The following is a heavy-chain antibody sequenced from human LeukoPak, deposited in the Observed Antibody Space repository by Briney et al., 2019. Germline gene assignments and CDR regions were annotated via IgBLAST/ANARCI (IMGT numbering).Heavy chain of an antibody. CDR3: ARVESSGWYLYFDL. CDR2: IYYSGST. J-gene: IGHJ2*01. V-gene: IGHV4-39*07. Sequence: PSETLSLTCTVSDGSISSSSYYWGWIRQPPGKGLEWIGSIYYSGSTYYNPSLKSRVTISVDTSKNQFSLKLSSVTAADTAVYYCARVESSGWYLYFDLWGRGTLVTVSS. D-gene: IGHD6-19*01. CDR1: DGSISSSSYY.